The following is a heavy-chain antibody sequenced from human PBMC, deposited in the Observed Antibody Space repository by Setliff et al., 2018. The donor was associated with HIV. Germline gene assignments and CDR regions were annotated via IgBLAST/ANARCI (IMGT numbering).Heavy chain of an antibody. V-gene: IGHV1-69*13. J-gene: IGHJ1*01. D-gene: IGHD2-15*01. CDR2: IIPIFGTA. CDR3: ASDGVVVAATLGYFQH. Sequence: SVKVSCKASGGTFSSYAISWVRQAPGQGLEWMGGIIPIFGTANYAQKFQGRVTITADESTSTAYMELSSLRYEDTAVYYCASDGVVVAATLGYFQHWGQGTLVTVSS. CDR1: GGTFSSYA.